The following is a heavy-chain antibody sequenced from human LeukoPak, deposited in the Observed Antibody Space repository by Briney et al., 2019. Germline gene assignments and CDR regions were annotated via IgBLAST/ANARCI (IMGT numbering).Heavy chain of an antibody. CDR1: GFTVSNNY. Sequence: GGSLRLSCAASGFTVSNNYMSWVRQAPGKGLEWVSVIYSGGSAYYADSVKGRFTISRDNAKNSLYLQMNSLRAEDTAVYYCARESGSVTSEVDFDYWGQGTLVTVSS. D-gene: IGHD4-17*01. J-gene: IGHJ4*02. CDR3: ARESGSVTSEVDFDY. V-gene: IGHV3-53*01. CDR2: IYSGGSA.